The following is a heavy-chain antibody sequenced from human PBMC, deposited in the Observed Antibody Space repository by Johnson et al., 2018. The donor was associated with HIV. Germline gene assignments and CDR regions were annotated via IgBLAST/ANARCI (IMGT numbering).Heavy chain of an antibody. V-gene: IGHV3-72*01. CDR2: TRNKAHRYTT. Sequence: VQLVESGGGLVQPGGSLRLSCAASGFTFSDHYMDWVRQAPGQGLEWVGRTRNKAHRYTTEYAASVKGRFTIFRDNSKNTLYLQMNSLRAEDTAVYYCAKSLPGYDAFDIWGQGTMVTVSS. D-gene: IGHD5-12*01. CDR3: AKSLPGYDAFDI. J-gene: IGHJ3*02. CDR1: GFTFSDHY.